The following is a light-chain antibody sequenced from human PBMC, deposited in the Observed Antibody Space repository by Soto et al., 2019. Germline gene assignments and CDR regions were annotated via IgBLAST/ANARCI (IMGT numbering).Light chain of an antibody. CDR1: QSVRSN. V-gene: IGKV3-15*01. CDR3: QQYNNWPPWT. Sequence: EIVMTQSPATLSVSVGERATLSCRVSQSVRSNLARYQQKPGQAPRLLIYGASTRATGIPARFSGSVSGTEFTLTISSLQSEDFAIYYCQQYNNWPPWTFGQGTKVDIK. CDR2: GAS. J-gene: IGKJ1*01.